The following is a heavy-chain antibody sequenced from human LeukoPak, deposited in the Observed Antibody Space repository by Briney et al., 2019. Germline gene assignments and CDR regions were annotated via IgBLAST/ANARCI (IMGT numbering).Heavy chain of an antibody. CDR2: ISDRGGTT. Sequence: PGGSLRLSCAASGFTFSSYAVSWARQAPGKGLGWVSTISDRGGTTYYADSVKGRFTISRDNSENTLYLQMNDLRAGDTAVYYCARQDLTVGDFDYWGQGTLVTVSS. CDR1: GFTFSSYA. J-gene: IGHJ4*02. V-gene: IGHV3-23*01. CDR3: ARQDLTVGDFDY.